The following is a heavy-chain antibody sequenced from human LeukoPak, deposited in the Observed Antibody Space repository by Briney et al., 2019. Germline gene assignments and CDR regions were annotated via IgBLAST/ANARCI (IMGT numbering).Heavy chain of an antibody. J-gene: IGHJ3*02. CDR1: GGSISSYY. Sequence: SETLSLTRTVSGGSISSYYWSRIRQPAGKGLEWIGRIYTSGSTNYNPSLKSRVTMSVDTSKNQFSLKLSSVTAADTAVYYCARDVRKGWFREHRGAFDIWGQGTMVTVSS. CDR3: ARDVRKGWFREHRGAFDI. V-gene: IGHV4-4*07. D-gene: IGHD3-10*01. CDR2: IYTSGST.